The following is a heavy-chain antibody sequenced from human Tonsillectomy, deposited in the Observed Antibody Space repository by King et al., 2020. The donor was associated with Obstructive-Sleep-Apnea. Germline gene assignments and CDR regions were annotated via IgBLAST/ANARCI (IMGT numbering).Heavy chain of an antibody. J-gene: IGHJ4*02. D-gene: IGHD3-10*01. CDR1: GFSLTTSGVG. CDR2: LYWDDDE. CDR3: ARSSDIGFFDS. V-gene: IGHV2-5*02. Sequence: TLKESGPTVVKPRQTLTLTCTFSGFSLTTSGVGVGWIRQPPGKALEWLALLYWDDDERYTPSLESRLTITKDTSKNQVVLTMTNMDPVDTATYYCARSSDIGFFDSWGPGTLVTVSS.